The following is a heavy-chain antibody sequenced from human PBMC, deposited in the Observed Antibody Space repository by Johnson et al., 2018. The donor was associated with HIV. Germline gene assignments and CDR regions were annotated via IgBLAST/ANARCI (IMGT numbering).Heavy chain of an antibody. D-gene: IGHD3-16*01. V-gene: IGHV3-30*14. CDR2: ISFDGNNK. J-gene: IGHJ3*02. CDR3: ARDKVGVSAFDI. Sequence: QVQLVESGGGLIQPGGSLRLSCAASGFTFSNYPMNWVRQAPGKGLEWVAVISFDGNNKYYADSVKCRFTISRDNSKNTMYLQMGILRTEDMAVYYCARDKVGVSAFDIWCQGTMVTVSS. CDR1: GFTFSNYP.